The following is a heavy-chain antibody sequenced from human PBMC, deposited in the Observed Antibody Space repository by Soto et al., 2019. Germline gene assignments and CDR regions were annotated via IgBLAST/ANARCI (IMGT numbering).Heavy chain of an antibody. CDR3: ARMASSGSLNWFDP. J-gene: IGHJ5*02. V-gene: IGHV1-8*01. Sequence: ASVKVSCKASGYTFTNYEINWVRQATGQGLEWMGWMNPGSGNTGYAHKSQGRVTMTRNISISTEYMELSRLGSDDTAIYYCARMASSGSLNWFDPWGQGTLVTVYS. D-gene: IGHD3-10*01. CDR2: MNPGSGNT. CDR1: GYTFTNYE.